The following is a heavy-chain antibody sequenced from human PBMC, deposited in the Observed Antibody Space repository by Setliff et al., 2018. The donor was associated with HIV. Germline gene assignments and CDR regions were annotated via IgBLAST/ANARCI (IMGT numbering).Heavy chain of an antibody. V-gene: IGHV4-34*01. CDR1: GGSFIGHY. Sequence: SETLSLTCAVYGGSFIGHYHSWIRQAPGKGLEWIGEISHGGSTNYNPSLKSRVSMSIDTSKNQFSLKLNSVTAADTAVYYCARAGRRTGHSYTWFDPWGQGTLVTVSS. CDR2: ISHGGST. J-gene: IGHJ5*02. D-gene: IGHD3-16*01. CDR3: ARAGRRTGHSYTWFDP.